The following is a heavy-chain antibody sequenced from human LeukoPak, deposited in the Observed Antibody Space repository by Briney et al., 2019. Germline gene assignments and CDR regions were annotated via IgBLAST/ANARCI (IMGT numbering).Heavy chain of an antibody. D-gene: IGHD2-2*01. Sequence: SDTLSLTCAVSGYSIRSGYYLGWIRQRPGTGLDWIGSIYHRGSTYYNASLKSRLTIQVHTSKNHFYLKLSYVTAADTAVYYCARLFSGTSYSIYYYYYYYLDVWGKGTTVTVSS. V-gene: IGHV4-38-2*01. J-gene: IGHJ6*03. CDR1: GYSIRSGYY. CDR2: IYHRGST. CDR3: ARLFSGTSYSIYYYYYYYLDV.